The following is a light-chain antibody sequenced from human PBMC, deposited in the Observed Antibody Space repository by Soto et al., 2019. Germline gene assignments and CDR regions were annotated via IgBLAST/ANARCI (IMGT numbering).Light chain of an antibody. CDR1: STNIGSNT. Sequence: QSALTQPPSASGTPGQRVAISYSGSSTNIGSNTVNWYQQLPGSAPKLLMYSTNQRPSGVPDRFSGSKSGTSASLAISGLQSEDEADYYCAAWDGSLNVVLFGGGTKLTVL. V-gene: IGLV1-44*01. CDR2: STN. J-gene: IGLJ2*01. CDR3: AAWDGSLNVVL.